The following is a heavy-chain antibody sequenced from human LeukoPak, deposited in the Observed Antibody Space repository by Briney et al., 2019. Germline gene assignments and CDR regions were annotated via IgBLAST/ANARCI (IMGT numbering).Heavy chain of an antibody. CDR1: GFTFSSYG. J-gene: IGHJ6*03. Sequence: GGSLRLSCAASGFTFSSYGMHWARQAPGKGLEWVAVIWYDGSNKYYADSVKGRFTISRDNSKNTLYLQMNSLRAEDTAVYYCAKAGTDQPYYYYYYMDVWGKGTTVTVSS. D-gene: IGHD1-14*01. CDR2: IWYDGSNK. V-gene: IGHV3-33*06. CDR3: AKAGTDQPYYYYYYMDV.